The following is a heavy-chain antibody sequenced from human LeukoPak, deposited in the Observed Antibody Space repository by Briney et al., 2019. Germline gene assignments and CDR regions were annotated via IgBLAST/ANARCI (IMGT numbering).Heavy chain of an antibody. CDR1: GGSFSGYY. D-gene: IGHD3-10*01. J-gene: IGHJ6*02. CDR3: AREMVRGAPKHYYGMDV. Sequence: SETLSLTCAVYGGSFSGYYWSWIRQPPGKGLEWIGEINHSGSTNYNPSLKSRVTISVDMSKNQFSLKLSSVTAADTAVYYCAREMVRGAPKHYYGMDVWGQGTTVTVSS. CDR2: INHSGST. V-gene: IGHV4-34*01.